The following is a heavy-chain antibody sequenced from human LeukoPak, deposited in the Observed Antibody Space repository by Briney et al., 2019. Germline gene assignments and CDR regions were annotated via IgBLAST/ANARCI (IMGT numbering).Heavy chain of an antibody. CDR3: ANLHDY. CDR1: GFSFSTYA. CDR2: ISDDGTIK. J-gene: IGHJ4*02. V-gene: IGHV3-30*18. D-gene: IGHD4-11*01. Sequence: GGTLTLSCAASGFSFSTYAMHWVRRAPGKGLEWVAVISDDGTIKYYAGSVKGRLTISRDNSKNTLFLQMNSLRAEDTAIYYCANLHDYWGQGTLVTVPS.